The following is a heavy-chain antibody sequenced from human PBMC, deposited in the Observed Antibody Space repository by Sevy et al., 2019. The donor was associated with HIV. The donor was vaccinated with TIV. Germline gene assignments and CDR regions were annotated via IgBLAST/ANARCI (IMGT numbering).Heavy chain of an antibody. Sequence: GGCLRLSCAASGFTFTSYAMSWVRQAPGKGLEWVSAISASGGDTYYADSVKGRFTISRDKSKNTLSLQMSCLRAEDTAMYYCARVRPYGDSSFDYWGQGTLVTVSS. J-gene: IGHJ4*02. CDR3: ARVRPYGDSSFDY. CDR1: GFTFTSYA. D-gene: IGHD4-17*01. CDR2: ISASGGDT. V-gene: IGHV3-23*01.